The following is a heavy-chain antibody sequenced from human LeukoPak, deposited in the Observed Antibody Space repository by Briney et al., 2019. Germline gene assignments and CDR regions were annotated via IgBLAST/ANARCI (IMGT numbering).Heavy chain of an antibody. V-gene: IGHV1-18*01. Sequence: ASVKVSCKASGYTFTSYGISWVRQAPGQGLEWMGVISAYNGNTNYAQKLEGIVTMDKDTSTSTAYMELRRLRSDDPAVYYCAREDGGPAASGWFDPWGQGTLVTISS. D-gene: IGHD2-2*01. CDR3: AREDGGPAASGWFDP. CDR2: ISAYNGNT. CDR1: GYTFTSYG. J-gene: IGHJ5*02.